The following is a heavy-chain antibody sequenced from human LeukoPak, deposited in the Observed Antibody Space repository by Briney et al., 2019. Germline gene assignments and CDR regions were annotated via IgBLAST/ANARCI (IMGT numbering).Heavy chain of an antibody. V-gene: IGHV5-51*01. CDR2: IYPGDSDT. CDR1: GYSFSNYW. CDR3: ARLGLETYGGSGYYYFDD. J-gene: IGHJ4*02. Sequence: GESLKISCKASGYSFSNYWIGWGRQMPGKGLEWMGTIYPGDSDTRYRPSFQGQVTISADKSISTAYLQWSSLKASDTAMYYCARLGLETYGGSGYYYFDDCGQGALVTVSS. D-gene: IGHD3-9*01.